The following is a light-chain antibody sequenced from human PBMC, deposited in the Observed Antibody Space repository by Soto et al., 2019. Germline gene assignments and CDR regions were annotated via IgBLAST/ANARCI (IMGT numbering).Light chain of an antibody. V-gene: IGLV1-51*01. CDR3: GTWESDGKV. J-gene: IGLJ2*01. CDR2: DNN. CDR1: SSNIGNNY. Sequence: QSVLTQPPSVSAAPGQKVTISCSGGSSNIGNNYVSWYQQVPGTAPKLLIYDNNKRPSGVPDRFSGSKSGTSATLDISGLQTGYAVVYYCGTWESDGKVFGGGTKLTVL.